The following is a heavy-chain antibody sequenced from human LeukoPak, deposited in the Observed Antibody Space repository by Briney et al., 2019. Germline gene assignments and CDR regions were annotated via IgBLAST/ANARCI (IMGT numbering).Heavy chain of an antibody. J-gene: IGHJ6*03. CDR2: IYTSGST. CDR3: ARGQQSDSYYYYYYYMDV. D-gene: IGHD6-13*01. Sequence: PSETLSLTCTVSGGSISSGSYYWSWIRQPAGKGLEWIGRIYTSGSTNYNPSLKSRVTISVDTSKNQFSLKLSSVTAADTAVYYCARGQQSDSYYYYYYYMDVWGKGTTVTVSS. CDR1: GGSISSGSYY. V-gene: IGHV4-61*02.